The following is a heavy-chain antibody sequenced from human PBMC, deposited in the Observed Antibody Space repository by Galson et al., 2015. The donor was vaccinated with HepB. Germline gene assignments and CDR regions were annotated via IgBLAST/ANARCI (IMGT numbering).Heavy chain of an antibody. D-gene: IGHD3-22*01. CDR1: GGTFSSYT. J-gene: IGHJ2*01. CDR2: IIPILGIA. V-gene: IGHV1-69*02. CDR3: ASSNDSSGYYYWYFDL. Sequence: SVKVSCKASGGTFSSYTISWVRQAPGQGLEWMGRIIPILGIANYAQKFQGRVTITADKSTSTAYMELSSLRSEDTAVYYCASSNDSSGYYYWYFDLWGRGTLVTVSS.